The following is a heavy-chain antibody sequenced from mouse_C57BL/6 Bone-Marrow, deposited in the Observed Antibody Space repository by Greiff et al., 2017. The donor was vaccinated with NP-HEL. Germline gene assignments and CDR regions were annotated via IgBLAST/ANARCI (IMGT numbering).Heavy chain of an antibody. J-gene: IGHJ2*01. CDR3: ARHRGTREYYFDY. CDR1: GFTFSSYG. CDR2: ISSGGSYT. Sequence: EVQGVESGGDLVKPGGSLKLSCAASGFTFSSYGMSWVRQTPDKRLEWVATISSGGSYTYYPDSVKGRFTISRDNAKNTLYLQMSSLKSEDTAMYYCARHRGTREYYFDYWGQGTTLTVSS. V-gene: IGHV5-6*01. D-gene: IGHD3-3*01.